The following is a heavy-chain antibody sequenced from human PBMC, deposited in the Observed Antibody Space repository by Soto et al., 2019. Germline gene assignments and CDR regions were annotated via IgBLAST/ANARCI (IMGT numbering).Heavy chain of an antibody. V-gene: IGHV4-59*01. J-gene: IGHJ5*02. Sequence: SETLSLTCTVSGGSISSYYWSWIRQPPGKGLEWIGYIYYSGSTNYNPSLKSRVTISVDTSKNQFSLKLSSVTAADTAVYYCARSPSSSYGSGSYYNVFGPWGQGTLVTVSS. D-gene: IGHD3-10*01. CDR2: IYYSGST. CDR1: GGSISSYY. CDR3: ARSPSSSYGSGSYYNVFGP.